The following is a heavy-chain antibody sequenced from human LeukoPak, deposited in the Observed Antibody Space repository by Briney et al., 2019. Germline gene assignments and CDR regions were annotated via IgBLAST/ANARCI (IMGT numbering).Heavy chain of an antibody. D-gene: IGHD1-26*01. V-gene: IGHV3-33*06. CDR2: ICYEGSYK. Sequence: PGRSLRLSCAASGFIFSSYGMHWVRQAPGKGLEWVAVICYEGSYKYYADSVKGRFTISRDNSKNTLYLQMNSLRAEDTAVYYCAKTKWELGSGEAFDIWGQGTMVTVSS. CDR1: GFIFSSYG. J-gene: IGHJ3*02. CDR3: AKTKWELGSGEAFDI.